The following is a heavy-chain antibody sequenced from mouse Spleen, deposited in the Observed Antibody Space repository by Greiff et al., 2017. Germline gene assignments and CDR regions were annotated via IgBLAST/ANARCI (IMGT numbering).Heavy chain of an antibody. J-gene: IGHJ2*01. CDR1: GYTFTSYW. V-gene: IGHV1-55*01. CDR2: IYPSSGST. D-gene: IGHD2-4*01. CDR3: ARGEYDDDEDHFDY. Sequence: QVQLKQPGAELVKPGASVKMSCKASGYTFTSYWITWVKQRPGQGLEWIGDIYPSSGSTNYNEKFKSKATLTVDTSSSTAYMQLSSLTSEDSAVYYCARGEYDDDEDHFDYWGQGTTLTVSS.